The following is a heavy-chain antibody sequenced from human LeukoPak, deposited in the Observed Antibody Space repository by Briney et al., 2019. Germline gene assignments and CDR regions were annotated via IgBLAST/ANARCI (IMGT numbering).Heavy chain of an antibody. CDR2: ISHNGDRI. V-gene: IGHV3-23*01. Sequence: HPGGSLRLSCAASGYTFSNYAMTWVRQAPGKRLEWVSGISHNGDRIYYADSVKGRFTISRDNSKNTLYLQMNSLRPEDTALYYCTKDSVAAAGTVWFDPWGQGPWSPSPQ. D-gene: IGHD6-13*01. CDR3: TKDSVAAAGTVWFDP. CDR1: GYTFSNYA. J-gene: IGHJ5*02.